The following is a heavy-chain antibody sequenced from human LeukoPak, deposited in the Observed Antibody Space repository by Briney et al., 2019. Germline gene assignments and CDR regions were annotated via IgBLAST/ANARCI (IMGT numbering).Heavy chain of an antibody. CDR2: ISGSGGST. J-gene: IGHJ4*02. D-gene: IGHD6-19*01. CDR1: GFTFSSYA. CDR3: AKDLAAYSSGWLYYFDY. V-gene: IGHV3-23*01. Sequence: GGSLRLSCAASGFTFSSYAMSWVRQAPGKGLEWVSAISGSGGSTYYADSVKGRFTISRDNSKNTLYLQMNSLRAEDTAVYYCAKDLAAYSSGWLYYFDYWGQGNLVTVSS.